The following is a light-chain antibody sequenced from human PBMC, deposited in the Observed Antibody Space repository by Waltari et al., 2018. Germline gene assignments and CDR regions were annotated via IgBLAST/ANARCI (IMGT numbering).Light chain of an antibody. CDR2: HAS. V-gene: IGKV3-15*01. CDR1: QSVGTN. CDR3: QQYTDWQYT. Sequence: DIVMTQSPATLSVSPGERATLSCRASQSVGTNLVWYQQKPGQAPRLLIFHASIRATGIAASFSGSGSGTEFTLTISSLQSEDFAVYYCQQYTDWQYTFGQGTKLEIK. J-gene: IGKJ2*01.